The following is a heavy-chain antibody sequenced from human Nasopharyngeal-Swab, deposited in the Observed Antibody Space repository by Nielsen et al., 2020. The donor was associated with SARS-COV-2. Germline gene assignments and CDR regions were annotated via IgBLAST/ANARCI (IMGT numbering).Heavy chain of an antibody. CDR2: INSDGSST. Sequence: GESLKISCAASGFTFSSYAMSWVRQAPGKGLEWVSRINSDGSSTSYADSVKGRFTISRDNAKNTLYLQMNSLRAEDTAVYYCARERYYYGSGSYSAFDYWGQGTLVTVSS. V-gene: IGHV3-74*01. D-gene: IGHD3-10*01. CDR1: GFTFSSYA. CDR3: ARERYYYGSGSYSAFDY. J-gene: IGHJ4*02.